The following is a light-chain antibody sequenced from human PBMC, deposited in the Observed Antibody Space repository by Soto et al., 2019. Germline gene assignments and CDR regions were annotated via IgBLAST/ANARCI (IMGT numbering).Light chain of an antibody. CDR2: GAS. CDR1: QSVTSN. Sequence: DRVSMQTQFTRSVSPVERAPLSCSASQSVTSNIVWYQQKPGQAPRLLVYGASTRATGIPARFSGSGSGTEFTLTISSLQPDDFATYYCQQYNNYLITFGQRRRLEVK. CDR3: QQYNNYLIT. V-gene: IGKV3-15*01. J-gene: IGKJ5*01.